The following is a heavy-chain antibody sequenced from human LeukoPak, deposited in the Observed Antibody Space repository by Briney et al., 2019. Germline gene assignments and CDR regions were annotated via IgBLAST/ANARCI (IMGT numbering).Heavy chain of an antibody. CDR1: GGSISSYY. CDR3: ARGAITMVRGVIETSYYYYMDV. CDR2: IYYSGST. Sequence: SETLSLTCTVSGGSISSYYWSWIRQPPGKGLEWIGYIYYSGSTNYNPSLKSRVTISVDTSKNQFSLKLSSVTAADTAVYYCARGAITMVRGVIETSYYYYMDVWGKGTTVTISS. V-gene: IGHV4-59*01. D-gene: IGHD3-10*01. J-gene: IGHJ6*03.